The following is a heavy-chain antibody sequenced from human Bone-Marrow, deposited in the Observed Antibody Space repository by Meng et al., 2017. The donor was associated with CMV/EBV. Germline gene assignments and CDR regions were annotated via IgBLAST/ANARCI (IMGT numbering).Heavy chain of an antibody. CDR3: ARDRYYDSSWKPAFDI. Sequence: GGSLRLSCAASGFTFSSYEMNWVRQAPGKGLEWVSYISSSGSTIYYADSVKGRFTISRDNAKNSLYLQMNSLRAEDTAVYYCARDRYYDSSWKPAFDICGQATMVTVSS. CDR1: GFTFSSYE. CDR2: ISSSGSTI. J-gene: IGHJ3*02. D-gene: IGHD3-22*01. V-gene: IGHV3-48*03.